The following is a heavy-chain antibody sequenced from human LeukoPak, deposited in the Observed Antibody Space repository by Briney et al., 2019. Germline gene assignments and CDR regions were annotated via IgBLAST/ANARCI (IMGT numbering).Heavy chain of an antibody. D-gene: IGHD2-21*01. V-gene: IGHV3-30*02. J-gene: IGHJ4*02. CDR2: IRYDGTDK. Sequence: GGSLRLSCAASGFTFSSFGMHWVRQAPGKGLEWVAFIRYDGTDKYYADSVKGRFTISRDNSKNTLYLQMNSLRPEDTAVYYCAPRVVVITAPFDYWGQGTLVAVSS. CDR1: GFTFSSFG. CDR3: APRVVVITAPFDY.